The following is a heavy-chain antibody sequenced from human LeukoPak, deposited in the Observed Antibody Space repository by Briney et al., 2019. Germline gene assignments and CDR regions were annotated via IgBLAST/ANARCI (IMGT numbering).Heavy chain of an antibody. J-gene: IGHJ6*03. CDR1: GFTLNSYS. CDR3: ARVLNSYDTSAPASYNHMDV. V-gene: IGHV3-21*01. D-gene: IGHD3-22*01. CDR2: INSDSTHI. Sequence: GGSLSLSCAASGFTLNSYSINWVRQAPGKGLEWVSSINSDSTHIYYAASVKVRFTVSRDKAKNSLYLNMHSLRPGDTAVYYCARVLNSYDTSAPASYNHMDVWGKGTTVAVAS.